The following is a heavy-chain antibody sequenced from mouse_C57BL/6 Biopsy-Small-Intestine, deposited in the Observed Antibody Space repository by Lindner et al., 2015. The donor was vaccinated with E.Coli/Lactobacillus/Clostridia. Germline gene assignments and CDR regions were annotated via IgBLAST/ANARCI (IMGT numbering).Heavy chain of an antibody. Sequence: VQLQESGPELVKPGASVKISCKASGYAFSNSWMNWVKQRPGKGLEWTGRIYPGDGNTNYNGKFKGKATLTADTSSNTAYVQLSSLTSEDSAVYSCARGTRLDYWGQGTTLTVSS. J-gene: IGHJ2*01. D-gene: IGHD3-3*01. CDR1: GYAFSNSW. CDR3: ARGTRLDY. V-gene: IGHV1-82*01. CDR2: IYPGDGNT.